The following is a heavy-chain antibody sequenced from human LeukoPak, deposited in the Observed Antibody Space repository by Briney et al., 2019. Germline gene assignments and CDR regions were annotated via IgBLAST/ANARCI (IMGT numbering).Heavy chain of an antibody. CDR1: GFTFSSYA. CDR3: VKGESAAWSRENFDY. CDR2: ISSNGGST. V-gene: IGHV3-64D*09. D-gene: IGHD6-13*01. J-gene: IGHJ4*02. Sequence: GGSLRLSCSASGFTFSSYAMHWVRQAPGKGLEYVSAISSNGGSTYHADSVKGRFTISRDNSKNTLYLQMSSLRAEDTAVYYCVKGESAAWSRENFDYWGQGTLVTVSS.